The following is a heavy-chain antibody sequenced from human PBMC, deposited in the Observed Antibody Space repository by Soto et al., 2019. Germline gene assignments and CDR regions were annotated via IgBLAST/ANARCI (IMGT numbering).Heavy chain of an antibody. D-gene: IGHD6-25*01. CDR1: GDSVSSDDYY. J-gene: IGHJ3*02. Sequence: TLSLTCTVSGDSVSSDDYYWSWLRQPPGQGLEWIGYMFHSGATYYNPSLRSRLTMSMDISKNQFSLKMTSMTAADTAIFYCARAPYRGSNSRDAFDMWGRGTMVTV. CDR3: ARAPYRGSNSRDAFDM. V-gene: IGHV4-30-4*01. CDR2: MFHSGAT.